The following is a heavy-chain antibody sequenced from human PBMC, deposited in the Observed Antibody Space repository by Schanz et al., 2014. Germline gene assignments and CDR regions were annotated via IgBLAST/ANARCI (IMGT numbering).Heavy chain of an antibody. Sequence: QVQLVQSGAEVKKPGASVKVSCEASGYTFTSYYIHWFRQAPGQGLEWMGLINPSVGNTNYAQKLQDRVTMARDTSTSTVYMELSSLRSDDTAMYYCVTEKRMESGTWAKAFDIWGQGTWVTVSS. D-gene: IGHD3-3*01. J-gene: IGHJ3*02. CDR2: INPSVGNT. CDR1: GYTFTSYY. CDR3: VTEKRMESGTWAKAFDI. V-gene: IGHV1-46*01.